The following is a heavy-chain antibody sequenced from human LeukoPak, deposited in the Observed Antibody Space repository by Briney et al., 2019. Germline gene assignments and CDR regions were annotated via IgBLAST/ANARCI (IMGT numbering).Heavy chain of an antibody. CDR2: ISGSGSTI. CDR1: GFTFSSYE. J-gene: IGHJ4*02. V-gene: IGHV3-48*03. CDR3: ARAHIVEYN. Sequence: GGSLRLSCAASGFTFSSYEMNWVRQAPGKGLEWVSYISGSGSTIYYADSVKGRFTISRDNAKNSLYLQMNSLRAEDTAVYYCARAHIVEYNWGQGTLVTVSS. D-gene: IGHD2-21*01.